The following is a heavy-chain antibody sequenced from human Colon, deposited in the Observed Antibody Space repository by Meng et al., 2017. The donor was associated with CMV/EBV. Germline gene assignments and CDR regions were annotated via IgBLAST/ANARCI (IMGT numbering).Heavy chain of an antibody. Sequence: GESLKISCAASGFSFSSYWMSWVRQAPGKGLEWVSSISSSSSYIYYADSVKGRFTISRDNAKNSLYLQMNSLRAEDTAVYYCARTLTGTSLDYWGQGTLVTVSS. V-gene: IGHV3-21*01. CDR1: GFSFSSYW. CDR3: ARTLTGTSLDY. CDR2: ISSSSSYI. J-gene: IGHJ4*02. D-gene: IGHD3-10*01.